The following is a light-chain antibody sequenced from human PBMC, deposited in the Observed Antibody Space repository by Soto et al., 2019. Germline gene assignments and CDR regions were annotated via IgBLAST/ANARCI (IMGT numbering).Light chain of an antibody. V-gene: IGLV2-8*01. Sequence: QSALTQPPSASGSPGQSVTISCTGTSSDVGGYNYVSWYQQHPGKAPKLMIYEVSKRPSGAPDRFSGSKSGNTASLTVSGLQAEDEADYYCSSYAGSNNFVFGTGPKLTVL. CDR1: SSDVGGYNY. CDR3: SSYAGSNNFV. J-gene: IGLJ1*01. CDR2: EVS.